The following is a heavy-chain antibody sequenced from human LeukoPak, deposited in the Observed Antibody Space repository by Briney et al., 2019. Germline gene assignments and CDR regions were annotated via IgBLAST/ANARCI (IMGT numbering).Heavy chain of an antibody. J-gene: IGHJ3*01. CDR1: GFMFSTYE. V-gene: IGHV3-21*01. CDR3: ASSDLPDAFDF. CDR2: ISSGSSSI. Sequence: PGGSLRLSCAASGFMFSTYEMNWVRQAPGKGLEWVSPISSGSSSIYYADSVKGRFTISRDNAKNSLFLQMNSLRAEDTAVYYCASSDLPDAFDFWGQGTMVTVSS.